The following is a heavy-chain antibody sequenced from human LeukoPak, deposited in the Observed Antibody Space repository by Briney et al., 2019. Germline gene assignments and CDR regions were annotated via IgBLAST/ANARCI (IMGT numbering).Heavy chain of an antibody. Sequence: NTSETLSLTCTVSGGSISSYYWSWIRQPPGKGLEWIGYIYYSGSTNYNPSLKSRVTISVDTSKNQFSLKLSSVTAADTAVYYCASMYSSSWYYFDYWGQGTLVTVSS. CDR1: GGSISSYY. CDR3: ASMYSSSWYYFDY. CDR2: IYYSGST. V-gene: IGHV4-59*01. J-gene: IGHJ4*02. D-gene: IGHD6-13*01.